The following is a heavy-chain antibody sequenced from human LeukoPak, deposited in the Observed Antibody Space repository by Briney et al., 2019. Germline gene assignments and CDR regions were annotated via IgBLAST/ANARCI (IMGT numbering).Heavy chain of an antibody. V-gene: IGHV4-34*01. J-gene: IGHJ3*02. CDR1: GGSFSGYY. Sequence: SETLSLTCAVYGGSFSGYYWSWIRQPPGKGLEWIGEINHSGSTNYNPSLKSRVTLSVDTSKNQFSLKLSSVTAADKAVYYCARSCRILDIVATIRARLGGNGFDIWGQGTMVAVSS. CDR3: ARSCRILDIVATIRARLGGNGFDI. D-gene: IGHD5-12*01. CDR2: INHSGST.